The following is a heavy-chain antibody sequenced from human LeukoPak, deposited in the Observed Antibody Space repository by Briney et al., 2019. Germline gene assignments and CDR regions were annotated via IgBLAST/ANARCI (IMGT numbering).Heavy chain of an antibody. CDR2: IY. V-gene: IGHV5-51*01. J-gene: IGHJ6*03. D-gene: IGHD6-13*01. CDR1: GYSFTSFW. CDR3: ARQKVYGITAAGPAVSYYYYYMDV. Sequence: GESLKISCKGSGYSFTSFWIGWVRQMPGKGLEWMGIIYSPSFQGQVTISADKSISTAHLQWSSLKASDTAMYYCARQKVYGITAAGPAVSYYYYYMDVWGKGTTVTISS.